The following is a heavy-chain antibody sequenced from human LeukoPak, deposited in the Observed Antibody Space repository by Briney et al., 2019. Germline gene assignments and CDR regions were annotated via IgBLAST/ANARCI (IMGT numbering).Heavy chain of an antibody. J-gene: IGHJ4*02. CDR3: AKDPGKGMIVVVITPFDY. Sequence: GGSLRLSCAASGFTFSSYSMNWVRQAPGKGLEWVSAISGSGGSTYYADSVKGRFTISRDNSKNTLYLQMNSLRAEDTAVYYCAKDPGKGMIVVVITPFDYWGQGTLVTVSS. CDR1: GFTFSSYS. CDR2: ISGSGGST. D-gene: IGHD3-22*01. V-gene: IGHV3-23*01.